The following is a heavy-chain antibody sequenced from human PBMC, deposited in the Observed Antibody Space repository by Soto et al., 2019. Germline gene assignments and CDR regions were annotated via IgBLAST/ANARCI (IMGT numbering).Heavy chain of an antibody. V-gene: IGHV3-48*04. CDR2: ISSTGRTI. CDR3: ARSYSSGWEFDY. CDR1: GFTFSSYA. Sequence: GGSLRLSCAASGFTFSSYAMSWVRQAPGKGLEWVSYISSTGRTIYYADSVKGRFTVSRDNAQNSLSLKLNSLRVEDTAVYYCARSYSSGWEFDYWGQGTQVTVSS. D-gene: IGHD6-19*01. J-gene: IGHJ4*02.